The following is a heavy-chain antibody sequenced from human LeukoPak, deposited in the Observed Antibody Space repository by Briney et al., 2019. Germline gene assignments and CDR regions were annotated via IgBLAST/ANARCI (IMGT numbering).Heavy chain of an antibody. CDR3: VKDRCAHFYCPES. Sequence: PGGSLRLSCAASRFTFSSYAMSWIRQAPGKGPEWVATISGGGHSTFYADSVKDQFTISRDNTKDTLHLQMNSLGVEDTAVYYCVKDRCAHFYCPESWGQATLVTVSS. CDR2: ISGGGHST. V-gene: IGHV3-23*01. D-gene: IGHD2/OR15-2a*01. J-gene: IGHJ4*02. CDR1: RFTFSSYA.